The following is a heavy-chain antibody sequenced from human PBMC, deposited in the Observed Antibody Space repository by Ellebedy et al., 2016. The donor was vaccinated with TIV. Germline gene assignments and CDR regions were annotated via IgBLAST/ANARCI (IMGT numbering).Heavy chain of an antibody. D-gene: IGHD3-16*01. CDR3: ARARGLGPNGYFDY. CDR2: INPASSTI. V-gene: IGHV3-11*04. CDR1: EFTFSDAY. J-gene: IGHJ4*02. Sequence: PGGSLRLSCVPSEFTFSDAYMSWIRQAPGEGLEWVSYINPASSTIFYADSVKGRFTISRDNAKNSLYLQMNSLRVEDTAVYYCARARGLGPNGYFDYWGQGTLVTVSS.